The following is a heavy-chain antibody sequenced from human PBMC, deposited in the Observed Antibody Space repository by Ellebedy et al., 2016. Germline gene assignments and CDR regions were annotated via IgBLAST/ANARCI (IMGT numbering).Heavy chain of an antibody. V-gene: IGHV3-11*01. D-gene: IGHD6-13*01. J-gene: IGHJ2*01. CDR2: ISSSGSTI. Sequence: GESLKISCAASGFTVSSNYMSWIRQAPGKGLEWVSYISSSGSTIYYADSVKGRFTISRDNAKNSLYLQMNSLRAEDTAVYYCASCIAAAPLEVWYFDLWGRGTLVTVSS. CDR3: ASCIAAAPLEVWYFDL. CDR1: GFTVSSNY.